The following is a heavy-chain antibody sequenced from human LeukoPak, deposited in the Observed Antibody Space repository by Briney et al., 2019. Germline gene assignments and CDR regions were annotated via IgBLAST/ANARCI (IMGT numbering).Heavy chain of an antibody. D-gene: IGHD5-18*01. CDR3: ARDLGVMVRAFDI. Sequence: WEPLSLPCSVSGRPISSYYWSCIPEPPGKPLEGFGYIYYSERTFYNPSLKSRVTISVDTSKNHISLKLSSVTAAYTAVYYCARDLGVMVRAFDIWGQGTMVTVSS. CDR1: GRPISSYY. V-gene: IGHV4-59*13. CDR2: IYYSERT. J-gene: IGHJ3*02.